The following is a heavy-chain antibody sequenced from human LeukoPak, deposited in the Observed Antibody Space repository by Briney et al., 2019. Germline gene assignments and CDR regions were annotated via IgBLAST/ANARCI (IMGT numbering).Heavy chain of an antibody. D-gene: IGHD5-18*01. J-gene: IGHJ4*02. CDR2: ISSDGSST. CDR3: ARGYSYGYRIDY. Sequence: QPGGSLRLSCAASGFTFSSYWMHWDRQAPGMGLVWVSRISSDGSSTSYADSVKGRFTISRDTPKNTLYLQMNSLRDEDTAVYFCARGYSYGYRIDYWGQGTLVTVSS. V-gene: IGHV3-74*01. CDR1: GFTFSSYW.